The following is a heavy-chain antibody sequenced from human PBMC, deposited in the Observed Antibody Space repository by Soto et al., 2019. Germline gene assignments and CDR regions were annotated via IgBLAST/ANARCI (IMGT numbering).Heavy chain of an antibody. J-gene: IGHJ6*02. CDR1: GYTFTSYF. V-gene: IGHV1-18*01. CDR3: ARQNYYSGMDV. CDR2: ISAYNGNT. Sequence: GASVKVSCKAAGYTFTSYFITWVRQAPGQGLEWMGWISAYNGNTNYAQMLQGRVTMTTDTSTATAYMEMRSLGSDDTAIYYCARQNYYSGMDVWGQGTTVTV.